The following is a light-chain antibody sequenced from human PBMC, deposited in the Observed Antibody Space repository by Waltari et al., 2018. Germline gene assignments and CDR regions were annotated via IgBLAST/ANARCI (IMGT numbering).Light chain of an antibody. CDR2: WAF. Sequence: DSVMTQSPDSLAVSLGQRATIHCKSSQSVLYSFNNKNFLAWYQQKPGQPPKLLIYWAFTRESGVPDRFSGSGSGTDVTLTISSLQAEDVAVYYCQQYYNTLWTFGQGTKVEIK. J-gene: IGKJ1*01. CDR3: QQYYNTLWT. V-gene: IGKV4-1*01. CDR1: QSVLYSFNNKNF.